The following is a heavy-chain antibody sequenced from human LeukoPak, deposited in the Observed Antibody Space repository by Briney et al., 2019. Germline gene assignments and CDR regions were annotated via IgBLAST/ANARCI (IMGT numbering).Heavy chain of an antibody. Sequence: GASVKVSCKASGYTFNTYAMNWVRQAPGQGLQWMGWINTNTGNPTYAQGFTGRFVFSLDTSVRTAYLQISSLKAEDTAVYYCAGGNGNERRVYWGQGTLVTVSS. D-gene: IGHD1-1*01. V-gene: IGHV7-4-1*02. J-gene: IGHJ4*02. CDR2: INTNTGNP. CDR3: AGGNGNERRVY. CDR1: GYTFNTYA.